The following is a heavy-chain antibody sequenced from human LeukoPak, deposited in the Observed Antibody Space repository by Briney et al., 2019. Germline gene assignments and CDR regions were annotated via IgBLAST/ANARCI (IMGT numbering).Heavy chain of an antibody. J-gene: IGHJ6*03. CDR1: GFTFGDYA. CDR3: TRDSYPYGDYARYYYYMDV. Sequence: GGSLRLSCTASGFTFGDYAMSWVRQAPGKGLEWVGFIRSKAYGGTTEYAASVKGRFTISRDDSKSIAYLQMNSLKTEDTAVYYCTRDSYPYGDYARYYYYMDVWGKGTTVTISS. V-gene: IGHV3-49*04. D-gene: IGHD4-17*01. CDR2: IRSKAYGGTT.